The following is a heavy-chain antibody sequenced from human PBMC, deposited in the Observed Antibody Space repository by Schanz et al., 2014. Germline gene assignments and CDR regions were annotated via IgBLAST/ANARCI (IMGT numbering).Heavy chain of an antibody. Sequence: EMQLLESGGGLAQPGGSLRLSCAASGFTLSNYAMSWVRQAPGKGLEWVSALSEGGGGTHYADSVRGRFTISSDSSKNTLYLQMSSLRADDTAFYYCAKAADWPVTRFDPWGQGTLVTVSS. CDR2: LSEGGGGT. CDR3: AKAADWPVTRFDP. CDR1: GFTLSNYA. J-gene: IGHJ5*02. D-gene: IGHD3-9*01. V-gene: IGHV3-23*01.